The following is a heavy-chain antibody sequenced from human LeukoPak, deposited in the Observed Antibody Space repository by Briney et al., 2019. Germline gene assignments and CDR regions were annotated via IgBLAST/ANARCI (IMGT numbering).Heavy chain of an antibody. CDR2: INGDGGST. J-gene: IGHJ4*02. V-gene: IGHV3-23*01. CDR3: AKWGAQSGSYRVVDC. CDR1: GITFRSYD. Sequence: LAGGSLRLSCGASGITFRSYDMSWVRQARGEGLEGVSAINGDGGSTYYADSVKGRFTISRDNSNNTLFLQMNSLRVEDTAVYYCAKWGAQSGSYRVVDCWGRGTLVTVSS. D-gene: IGHD3-10*01.